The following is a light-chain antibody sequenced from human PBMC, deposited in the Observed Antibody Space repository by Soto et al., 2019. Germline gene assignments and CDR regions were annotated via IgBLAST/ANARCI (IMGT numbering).Light chain of an antibody. Sequence: EIVLTQSPATLSLSPGERATLSCRASQSVSSYLAWYQQKPGQAPRLLIYDASNRATGIPARFSGSGSGTDFTITISSLEPEDFAVYYCHQSSTQITFGQGTRLEIK. CDR1: QSVSSY. CDR3: HQSSTQIT. J-gene: IGKJ5*01. V-gene: IGKV3-11*01. CDR2: DAS.